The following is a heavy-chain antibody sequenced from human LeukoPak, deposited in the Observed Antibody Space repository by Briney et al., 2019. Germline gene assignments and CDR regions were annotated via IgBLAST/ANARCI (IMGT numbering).Heavy chain of an antibody. J-gene: IGHJ4*02. V-gene: IGHV4-59*08. Sequence: SETLSLTCIVSGGSIRSSFWSWIRQPPGKELEWIAYMYYSGSTNSNPSLKSRVTVSVDTSKNQFSLKLSSVTAADSAVYYCARHVSVGSLCYFDHWGQGILVTVSS. D-gene: IGHD1-26*01. CDR2: MYYSGST. CDR1: GGSIRSSF. CDR3: ARHVSVGSLCYFDH.